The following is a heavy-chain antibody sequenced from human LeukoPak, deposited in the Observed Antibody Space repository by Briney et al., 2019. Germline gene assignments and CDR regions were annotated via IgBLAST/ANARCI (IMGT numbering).Heavy chain of an antibody. D-gene: IGHD3-9*01. CDR2: IIPILGIA. Sequence: SVKVSCKASGGTFSSYAISWVRQAPGQGLERMGRIIPILGIANYAQKFQGRVTITADKSTSTAYMELSSLRSEDTAVYYCARVEHDILTGTDFYYFDYWGQGTLVTVSS. CDR3: ARVEHDILTGTDFYYFDY. J-gene: IGHJ4*02. V-gene: IGHV1-69*04. CDR1: GGTFSSYA.